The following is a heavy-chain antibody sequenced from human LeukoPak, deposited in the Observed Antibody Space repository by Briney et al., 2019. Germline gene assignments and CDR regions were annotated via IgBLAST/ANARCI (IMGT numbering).Heavy chain of an antibody. V-gene: IGHV3-11*04. D-gene: IGHD6-13*01. Sequence: GGSLRLSCAASGFTFSDYYMSWIRPAPGKGLEWVSYISSSGSTIYYADSVKGRFTISRDNAKNSLYLQMNSLRAEDTAVYYCARDRIAAAPDAFDIWGQGTMVTVSS. CDR3: ARDRIAAAPDAFDI. J-gene: IGHJ3*02. CDR2: ISSSGSTI. CDR1: GFTFSDYY.